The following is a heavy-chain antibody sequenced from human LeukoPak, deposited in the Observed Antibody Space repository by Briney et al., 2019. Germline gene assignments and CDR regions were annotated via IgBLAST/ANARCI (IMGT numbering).Heavy chain of an antibody. Sequence: SETLSLTCTVSGGSISSYYWSWIRQPAGKGLEWIGRFYTSGSTNYNPSLNSRVTMSVDTSKNQFSLKLSSVTAADTAVYYCARDRAVAGTNWFDPWGQGTLVTVSS. CDR2: FYTSGST. V-gene: IGHV4-4*07. CDR1: GGSISSYY. D-gene: IGHD6-19*01. J-gene: IGHJ5*02. CDR3: ARDRAVAGTNWFDP.